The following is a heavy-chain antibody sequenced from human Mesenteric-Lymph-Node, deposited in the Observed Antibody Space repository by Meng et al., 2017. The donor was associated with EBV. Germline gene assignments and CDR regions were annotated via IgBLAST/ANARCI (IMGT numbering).Heavy chain of an antibody. CDR2: ISSSGSTI. Sequence: QVLLVELGGCVVKPGGSLRLCCAASGFTFSDYSISWIRQAPGKGLEWVSYISSSGSTIYYADSVKGRFTISRDNAKNSLYLQMNSLRAEDTAVYYCARDLNAHFDYWGQGTLVTVSS. CDR3: ARDLNAHFDY. D-gene: IGHD2-2*01. CDR1: GFTFSDYS. V-gene: IGHV3-11*01. J-gene: IGHJ4*02.